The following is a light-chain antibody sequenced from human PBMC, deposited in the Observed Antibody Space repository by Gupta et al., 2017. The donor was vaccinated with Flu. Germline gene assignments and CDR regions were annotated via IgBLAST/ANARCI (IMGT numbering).Light chain of an antibody. CDR3: QKYNSYWT. J-gene: IGKJ1*01. V-gene: IGKV1-5*03. CDR2: TAS. Sequence: SPSTLSASVGDRVTISCRASQSISSWLAWYQQTPRKATKLLIYTASSLASGVPSKFSGSGSGTEFTLTISSLQPDDFATYSCQKYNSYWTFGQGTKVEIK. CDR1: QSISSW.